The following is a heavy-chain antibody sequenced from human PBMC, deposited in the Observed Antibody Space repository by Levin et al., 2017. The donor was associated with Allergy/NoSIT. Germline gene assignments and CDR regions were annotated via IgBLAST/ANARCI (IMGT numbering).Heavy chain of an antibody. J-gene: IGHJ3*02. CDR2: ISSSSSYI. D-gene: IGHD1-7*01. Sequence: GGSLRLSCAASGFTFSSYSMNWVRQAPGKGLEWVSSISSSSSYINYADSVKGRFTISRDNAKNSLYLQMNSLRAEDTAVYYCSRRVSAGTTSATFDIWGQGTMVTVSS. CDR3: SRRVSAGTTSATFDI. V-gene: IGHV3-21*01. CDR1: GFTFSSYS.